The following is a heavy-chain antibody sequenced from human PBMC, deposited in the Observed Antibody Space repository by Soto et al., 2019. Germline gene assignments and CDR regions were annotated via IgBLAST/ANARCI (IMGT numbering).Heavy chain of an antibody. V-gene: IGHV3-23*01. CDR2: ISGSGGST. Sequence: GGSLRLSCAASGFTFSSYARSWVRQAPGKGLEWVSAISGSGGSTYYADSVKGRFTISRDNSKNTLYLQMNSLRAEDTAVYYCAKYPAAPPITSCYDYWGQGTLVTVSS. J-gene: IGHJ4*02. CDR3: AKYPAAPPITSCYDY. D-gene: IGHD2-2*01. CDR1: GFTFSSYA.